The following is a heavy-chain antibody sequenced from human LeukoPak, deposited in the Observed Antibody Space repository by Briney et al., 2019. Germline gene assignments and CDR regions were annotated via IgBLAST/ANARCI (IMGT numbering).Heavy chain of an antibody. J-gene: IGHJ4*02. V-gene: IGHV3-23*01. CDR3: ARVRDSSGLDY. Sequence: PGGSLRLSCATSGFSFSSYAMSWVRQAPGKGLEWVSAMSSSDDGRYYAASVRGRFTISRDTSRSTLYLQMNSLRAEDAAVYYCARVRDSSGLDYWGQGTLVTVSS. CDR1: GFSFSSYA. D-gene: IGHD3-22*01. CDR2: MSSSDDGR.